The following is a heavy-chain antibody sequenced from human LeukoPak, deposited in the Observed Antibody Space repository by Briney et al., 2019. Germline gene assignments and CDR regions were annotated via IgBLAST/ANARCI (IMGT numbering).Heavy chain of an antibody. V-gene: IGHV3-21*01. CDR2: ISSSSSYI. CDR1: GFTFSSYS. J-gene: IGHJ6*02. CDR3: ASGSGSSWYYYYYYGMDV. Sequence: GGSLRLSCAASGFTFSSYSMNWVRQAPGKGLEWVSSISSSSSYICYADSVKGRFTISRDNAKNSLYLQMNSLRAEDTAVYYCASGSGSSWYYYYYYGMDVWGQGTTVTVSS. D-gene: IGHD6-13*01.